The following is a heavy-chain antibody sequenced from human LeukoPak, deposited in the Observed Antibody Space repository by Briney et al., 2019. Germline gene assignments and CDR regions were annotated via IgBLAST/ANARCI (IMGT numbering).Heavy chain of an antibody. V-gene: IGHV1-69*04. CDR2: IIPILGIA. Sequence: SVKVSCKASGGTFSSYAISWVRQAPGQGLEWMGRIIPILGIANYAQKFQGRVTITADKSTSTAYMELSSLRTEDTAVYYCARGDCSGDCYHPLYYWGQGSLVTVSS. CDR1: GGTFSSYA. J-gene: IGHJ4*02. CDR3: ARGDCSGDCYHPLYY. D-gene: IGHD2-21*02.